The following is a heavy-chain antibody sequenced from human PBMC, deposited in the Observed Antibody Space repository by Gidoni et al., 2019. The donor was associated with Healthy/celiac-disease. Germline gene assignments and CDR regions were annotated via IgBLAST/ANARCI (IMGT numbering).Heavy chain of an antibody. CDR3: TTDYYDSSGYYYHFDY. D-gene: IGHD3-22*01. V-gene: IGHV3-15*01. J-gene: IGHJ4*02. Sequence: EVQLVESGGGLVKPGGSLRLSCAASGFIFTNAWMSWVRQAPGKGLEWVGRIKSKTDGGTTDYAAPVKGRFTISRDDSKNTLYLQMNSLKTEDTAVYYCTTDYYDSSGYYYHFDYWGQGTLVTVSS. CDR1: GFIFTNAW. CDR2: IKSKTDGGTT.